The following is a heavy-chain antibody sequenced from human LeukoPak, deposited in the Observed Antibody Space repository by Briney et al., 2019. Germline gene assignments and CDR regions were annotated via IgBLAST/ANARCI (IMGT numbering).Heavy chain of an antibody. J-gene: IGHJ2*01. CDR2: IKQDGSDK. CDR1: GFTFSSYW. Sequence: GGSLRLSCAASGFTFSSYWMSWVRQGPGKGREWVANIKQDGSDKYYVDSVKGRFTISRDNAKNSLYLQMNSLRAEDTAVYYCARDWAVTPRCFDLWGRGTLVTVSS. V-gene: IGHV3-7*01. CDR3: ARDWAVTPRCFDL. D-gene: IGHD4-17*01.